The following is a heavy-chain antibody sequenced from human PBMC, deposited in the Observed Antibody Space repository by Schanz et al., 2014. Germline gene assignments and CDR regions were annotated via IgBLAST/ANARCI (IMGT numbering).Heavy chain of an antibody. J-gene: IGHJ4*02. CDR2: INTGSGDT. V-gene: IGHV1-3*04. D-gene: IGHD5-12*01. Sequence: QVHLVQSGAEVKRPGASVKVSCKASEYSFTSYSMHWARQAPGQRLEWMGWINTGSGDTKYSQNFQGRVTITRDTSASSAYMELSSLRSEDTAVYSCARGIGGYGANNYFDYCGQGTLVTVSA. CDR1: EYSFTSYS. CDR3: ARGIGGYGANNYFDY.